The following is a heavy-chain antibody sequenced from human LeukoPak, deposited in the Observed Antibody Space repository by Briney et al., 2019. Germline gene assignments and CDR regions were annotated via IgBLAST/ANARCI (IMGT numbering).Heavy chain of an antibody. CDR3: ARLGDYLDYDY. D-gene: IGHD4-17*01. V-gene: IGHV3-21*01. Sequence: PGGSLRLSCAASGFTFSSYSMNWVRQAPGKGLEWVSSISNSSSYIYYADSVKGRFTISRDNAKNSLYLQMNSLRAEDTAVYYCARLGDYLDYDYWGQGTLVTVSS. J-gene: IGHJ4*02. CDR2: ISNSSSYI. CDR1: GFTFSSYS.